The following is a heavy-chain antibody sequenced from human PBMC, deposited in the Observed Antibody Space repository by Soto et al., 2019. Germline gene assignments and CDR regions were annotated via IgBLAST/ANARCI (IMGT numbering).Heavy chain of an antibody. CDR1: GFTFSSYG. CDR2: IWYDGSNK. Sequence: GGSLRLSCAASGFTFSSYGMHWVRQAPGKGLEWVAVIWYDGSNKYYADSVKGRFTISRDNSKNTLYLQMNSLRAEDTAVYYCAKSRSTRERTYYYYGMDVWGQGTTVTVSS. D-gene: IGHD2-2*01. J-gene: IGHJ6*02. V-gene: IGHV3-33*06. CDR3: AKSRSTRERTYYYYGMDV.